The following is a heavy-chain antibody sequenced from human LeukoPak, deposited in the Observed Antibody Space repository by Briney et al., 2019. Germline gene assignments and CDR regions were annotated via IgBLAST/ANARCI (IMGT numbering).Heavy chain of an antibody. J-gene: IGHJ4*02. CDR1: GSTFSSYS. V-gene: IGHV3-21*01. CDR2: ISSSSSYI. CDR3: ARPLPNSPTSFDY. Sequence: GGSLRLSCAASGSTFSSYSMNWVRQAPGKGLEWVSSISSSSSYIYYADSVKGRFTISRDNAKNSLYLQMNSLRAEDTAVYYCARPLPNSPTSFDYWGQGTLVTVSS.